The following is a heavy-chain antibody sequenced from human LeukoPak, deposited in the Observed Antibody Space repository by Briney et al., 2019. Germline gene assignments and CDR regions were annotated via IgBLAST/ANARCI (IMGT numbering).Heavy chain of an antibody. Sequence: PSETLSLTCTVSGGSFSTFYCSWIRQPPGKGLEWIGSISTSGITNYNPSLKSRLTISVDTSKNLFSLKLNSVTATDTAVYYCARHPISPPDYYYMDVWGKGTTVTVSS. J-gene: IGHJ6*03. CDR2: ISTSGIT. CDR3: ARHPISPPDYYYMDV. CDR1: GGSFSTFY. D-gene: IGHD3-9*01. V-gene: IGHV4-4*09.